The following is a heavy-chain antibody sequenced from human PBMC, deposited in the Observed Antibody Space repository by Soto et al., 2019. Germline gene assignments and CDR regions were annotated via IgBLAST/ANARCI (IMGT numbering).Heavy chain of an antibody. CDR1: GGSISSSRYY. V-gene: IGHV4-39*01. Sequence: SETLSLTCTVSGGSISSSRYYWGWILQPPGKGLEWIGSIYYSGSTYYNPSLKSRVTISVDTSKNQFSLKLSSVTAADTAVYYCARHEGDGYNPYYYAYWGQGTLVTVSS. CDR2: IYYSGST. D-gene: IGHD5-12*01. CDR3: ARHEGDGYNPYYYAY. J-gene: IGHJ4*02.